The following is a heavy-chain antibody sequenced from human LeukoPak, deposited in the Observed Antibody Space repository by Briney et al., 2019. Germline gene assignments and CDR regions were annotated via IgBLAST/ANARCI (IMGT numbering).Heavy chain of an antibody. V-gene: IGHV1-18*01. CDR3: ARAGEDTAMVTSDY. CDR1: GYTFTSYG. D-gene: IGHD5-18*01. J-gene: IGHJ4*02. CDR2: ISAYNGNT. Sequence: ASVKVSCKASGYTFTSYGISWVRQAPGQGLEWMGWISAYNGNTNYAQKFQGRVTMTRDTSTSTFYMELSSLRSEDTAVYYCARAGEDTAMVTSDYWGQGTLVTVSS.